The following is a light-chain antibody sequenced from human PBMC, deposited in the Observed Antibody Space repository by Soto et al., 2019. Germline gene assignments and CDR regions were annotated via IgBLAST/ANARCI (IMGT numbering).Light chain of an antibody. CDR3: SSYATSDLV. Sequence: QSALTQPPSASGSPGQSVTISCTGTPSDVGGSNSVSWYQQHPGKAPNLMIYDVNKRPSGVPDRFSGSKSGNTASLTVSGLQAADEAYYFCSSYATSDLVFGGGTKLTVL. CDR1: PSDVGGSNS. J-gene: IGLJ2*01. CDR2: DVN. V-gene: IGLV2-8*01.